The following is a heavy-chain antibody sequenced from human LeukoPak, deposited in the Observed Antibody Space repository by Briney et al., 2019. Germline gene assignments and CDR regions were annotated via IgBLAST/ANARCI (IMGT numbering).Heavy chain of an antibody. CDR3: ARDLETLTLTTPVGY. D-gene: IGHD3-22*01. V-gene: IGHV3-33*01. CDR1: GFTFRSYG. Sequence: GGSLRLSCAASGFTFRSYGMHWVRQAPGKGLEWVAVIWYDGSNKYYADSVKGRFTISRDNSKNTLYLQMNSLRAEDTAVYYCARDLETLTLTTPVGYWGQGTLVTVSS. CDR2: IWYDGSNK. J-gene: IGHJ4*02.